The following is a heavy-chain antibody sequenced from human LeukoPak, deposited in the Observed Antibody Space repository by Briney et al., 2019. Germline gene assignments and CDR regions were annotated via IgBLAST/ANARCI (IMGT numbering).Heavy chain of an antibody. CDR2: ISVSGVNT. CDR3: VNRRSYSDNPNYFDY. J-gene: IGHJ4*02. Sequence: GGSLRLSCATSGFTFSNYAMSWVRQAPGQGLEWVSSISVSGVNTYNADSLKGRFTIARENSNNTLYLQMDSLKADDTAVYYCVNRRSYSDNPNYFDYWGQGTLVTVSS. D-gene: IGHD1-14*01. V-gene: IGHV3-23*01. CDR1: GFTFSNYA.